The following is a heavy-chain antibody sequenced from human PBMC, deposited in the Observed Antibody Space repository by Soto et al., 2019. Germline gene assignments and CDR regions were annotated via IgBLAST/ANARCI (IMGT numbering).Heavy chain of an antibody. J-gene: IGHJ6*03. Sequence: GGSLRLSCTASGFTFGDYAMSWFRQAPGKGLEWVGFIRSKAYGGTTEYAASVKGRFTISRDDSKSIAYLQMNSLKTEDTAVYYCTRDRGPITIFGVVISSGYYYMDVWGKGTTVTVSS. CDR1: GFTFGDYA. V-gene: IGHV3-49*03. D-gene: IGHD3-3*01. CDR3: TRDRGPITIFGVVISSGYYYMDV. CDR2: IRSKAYGGTT.